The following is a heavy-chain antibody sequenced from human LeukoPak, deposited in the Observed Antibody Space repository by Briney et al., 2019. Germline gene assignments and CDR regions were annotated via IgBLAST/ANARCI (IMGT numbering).Heavy chain of an antibody. V-gene: IGHV3-30*18. CDR3: AKDPGPSLLRPYFDY. D-gene: IGHD2/OR15-2a*01. CDR2: ISFDGSNK. CDR1: GFTFSSYG. J-gene: IGHJ4*02. Sequence: PGRSLRLSCAASGFTFSSYGMHWVRQAPGKGLEWVAVISFDGSNKYYADSVKGRFTISRDNSKNTLYLQMNSLRAEDTAVYYCAKDPGPSLLRPYFDYWGQGTLVTVSS.